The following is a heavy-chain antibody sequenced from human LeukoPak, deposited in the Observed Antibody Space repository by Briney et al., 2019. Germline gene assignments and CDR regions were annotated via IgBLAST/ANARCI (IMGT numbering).Heavy chain of an antibody. V-gene: IGHV1-2*02. Sequence: GASVKVSCKASGYTFTGYYMHWVRQAPGQGLEWMGWINPNSGGTNYAQKFQGRVTMTRDTSISTAYMELSRLRSDDTAVYYCARERSGWNDPLGNNWFDPWGQGTLVTVSS. J-gene: IGHJ5*02. CDR2: INPNSGGT. CDR3: ARERSGWNDPLGNNWFDP. D-gene: IGHD1-1*01. CDR1: GYTFTGYY.